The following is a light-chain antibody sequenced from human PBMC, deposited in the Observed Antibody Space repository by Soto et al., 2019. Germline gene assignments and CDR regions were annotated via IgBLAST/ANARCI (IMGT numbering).Light chain of an antibody. Sequence: QSVLTQPASVSGSPGQSITISCPGTSSDVGGYNYVSWYQQHPGKAPKPMIYDVSNRPSGVSNRFSGSKSGNTASLTISGLQAEDEADYYCSSYTSSSPLFGTGTKVTVL. CDR1: SSDVGGYNY. CDR2: DVS. V-gene: IGLV2-14*01. J-gene: IGLJ1*01. CDR3: SSYTSSSPL.